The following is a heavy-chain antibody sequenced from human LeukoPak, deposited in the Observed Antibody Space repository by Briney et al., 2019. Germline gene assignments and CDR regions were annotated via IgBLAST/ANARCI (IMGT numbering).Heavy chain of an antibody. CDR1: GFTFGDYA. J-gene: IGHJ6*02. CDR3: TRAVVARGGYYHYYGMDV. CDR2: IRSKAYGGTT. Sequence: PGGSLRLSCTASGFTFGDYAMSWVRQAPGKGLEWVGFIRSKAYGGTTEYAASVKGRFTISRDDSKSIAYLQMNSLKTEDTAVYYCTRAVVARGGYYHYYGMDVWGQGTTVTVSS. D-gene: IGHD2-2*01. V-gene: IGHV3-49*04.